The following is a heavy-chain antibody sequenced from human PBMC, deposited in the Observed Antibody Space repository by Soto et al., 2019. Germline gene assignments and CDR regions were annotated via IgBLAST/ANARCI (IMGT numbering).Heavy chain of an antibody. CDR2: INIEGTSA. Sequence: EVQVVESGGGLVQPGGSLRLSCAASGFTFSRYWMHWVRQVPGKGLVWVSRINIEGTSATYADSVKGRFTISIDNARNTLFLQMNSLRAEDSAVYYCASGLLPRISGTTLNPWGQGTLVIVSS. J-gene: IGHJ5*02. CDR1: GFTFSRYW. CDR3: ASGLLPRISGTTLNP. V-gene: IGHV3-74*01. D-gene: IGHD1-7*01.